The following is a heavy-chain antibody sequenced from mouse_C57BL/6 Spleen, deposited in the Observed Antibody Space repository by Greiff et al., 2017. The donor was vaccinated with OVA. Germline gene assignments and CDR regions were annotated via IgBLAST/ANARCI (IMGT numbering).Heavy chain of an antibody. D-gene: IGHD3-1*01. Sequence: VQLQQSGPELVKPGASVKISCKASGYTFTDYYMNWVKQSHGKSLEWIGDINPNNGGTSYNQKFKGKATLTVDKSSSTAYMELRSLTSEDSAVYYCARSGGVDDWGQGTTLTVSS. CDR2: INPNNGGT. CDR3: ARSGGVDD. J-gene: IGHJ2*01. V-gene: IGHV1-26*01. CDR1: GYTFTDYY.